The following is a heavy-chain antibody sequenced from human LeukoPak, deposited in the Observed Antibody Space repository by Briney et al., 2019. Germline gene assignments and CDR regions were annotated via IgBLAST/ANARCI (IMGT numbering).Heavy chain of an antibody. J-gene: IGHJ5*02. D-gene: IGHD1-14*01. CDR1: GGTFSSYA. CDR2: IIPIFGTA. Sequence: SVKVSCKASGGTFSSYAISWVRQAPGQGLEWMGGIIPIFGTANYAQKFQGRVTITTDESTSTAYMELSSLRSEDTAVYYCARDTPERHNWFDPWGQGTLVTVSS. V-gene: IGHV1-69*05. CDR3: ARDTPERHNWFDP.